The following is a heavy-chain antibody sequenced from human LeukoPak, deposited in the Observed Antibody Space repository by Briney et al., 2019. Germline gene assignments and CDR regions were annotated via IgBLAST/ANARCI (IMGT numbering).Heavy chain of an antibody. CDR1: GFTFSSYG. J-gene: IGHJ3*02. D-gene: IGHD3-10*01. V-gene: IGHV3-33*01. CDR2: IWSDGSNR. CDR3: ARDIENASGREGEPDVFDI. Sequence: GGSLRLFCAASGFTFSSYGMHWVRQAPGRGLEWVAVIWSDGSNRYYADSVKGRFTISRDNSKNTLYLQMNSLRAEDTAVYYCARDIENASGREGEPDVFDIWGQGTMVTVSS.